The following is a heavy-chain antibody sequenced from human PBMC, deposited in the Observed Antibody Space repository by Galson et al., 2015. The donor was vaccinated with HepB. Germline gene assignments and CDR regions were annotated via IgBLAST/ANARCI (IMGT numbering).Heavy chain of an antibody. D-gene: IGHD6-13*01. CDR1: GFTFSSYA. Sequence: SLRLSCAASGFTFSSYAMHWVRQAPGKGLEWVAVISYDGSNKYYADSVKGRFTISRDNSKNTLYLQMNSLRAEDTAVYYCAREEIAAAGFDYWGQGTLVTVSS. V-gene: IGHV3-30-3*01. J-gene: IGHJ4*02. CDR2: ISYDGSNK. CDR3: AREEIAAAGFDY.